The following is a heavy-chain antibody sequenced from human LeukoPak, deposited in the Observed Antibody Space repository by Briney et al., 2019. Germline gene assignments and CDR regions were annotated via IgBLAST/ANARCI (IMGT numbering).Heavy chain of an antibody. Sequence: ASVKVSGKASGYTFTSYGISWLRQAPGKGLEWMGWISDYNGNTNYAQKLQGRLTMNTDTSPSTAYMELRSLRSDDTAVYYCARGQAAAGTSYFDYWGQGTLVTVSS. CDR1: GYTFTSYG. CDR3: ARGQAAAGTSYFDY. D-gene: IGHD6-13*01. V-gene: IGHV1-18*04. CDR2: ISDYNGNT. J-gene: IGHJ4*02.